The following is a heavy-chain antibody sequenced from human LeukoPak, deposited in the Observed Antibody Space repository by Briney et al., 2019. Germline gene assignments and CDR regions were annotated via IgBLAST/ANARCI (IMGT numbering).Heavy chain of an antibody. Sequence: PGGSLRLSCAASGFTFSSYAMSWVRQAPGKGLEWVSAISGSRGTTYYADSVEGRFTISRDNSKNTLYLQMNRLRAEDTAVYYCAKDAYLGSNWLDPWGQGTLVTVSS. CDR3: AKDAYLGSNWLDP. CDR2: ISGSRGTT. CDR1: GFTFSSYA. J-gene: IGHJ5*02. D-gene: IGHD7-27*01. V-gene: IGHV3-23*01.